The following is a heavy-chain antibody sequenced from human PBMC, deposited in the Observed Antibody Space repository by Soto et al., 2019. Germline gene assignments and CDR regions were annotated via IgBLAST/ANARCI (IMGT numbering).Heavy chain of an antibody. V-gene: IGHV4-34*01. CDR2: INHSGST. CDR1: GGSFSGYY. Sequence: SETLSLTCAVYGGSFSGYYWSWIRQPPGKGLEWIGEINHSGSTNYNPSLKSRVTISVDTSKNQFSLKLSSVTAADTAVYYCARGPRYYYDSSGYWSLLGWFDPWGQGTLVT. D-gene: IGHD3-22*01. J-gene: IGHJ5*02. CDR3: ARGPRYYYDSSGYWSLLGWFDP.